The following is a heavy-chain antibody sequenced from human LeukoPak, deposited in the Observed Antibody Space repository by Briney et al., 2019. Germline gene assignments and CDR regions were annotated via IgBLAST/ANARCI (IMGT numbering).Heavy chain of an antibody. D-gene: IGHD5-18*01. J-gene: IGHJ6*03. CDR3: ARERIQQYYYYYMDV. Sequence: ASETLSLTCTVSGYSISSGYYWGWIRQPPGKGLEWIGSIYHSGRTFYNPSLKSRVTISVDTSKNQFSLKLTSVTAADTAVYYCARERIQQYYYYYMDVWGKGTTVTISS. CDR1: GYSISSGYY. CDR2: IYHSGRT. V-gene: IGHV4-38-2*02.